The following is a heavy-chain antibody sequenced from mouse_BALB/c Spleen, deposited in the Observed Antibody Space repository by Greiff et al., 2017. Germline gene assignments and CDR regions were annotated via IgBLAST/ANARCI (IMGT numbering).Heavy chain of an antibody. CDR1: GYTFTSYW. CDR3: TRRSLGAMDY. V-gene: IGHV1S22*01. Sequence: LQQPGSELVRPGASVKLSCKASGYTFTSYWMHWVKQRPGQGLEWIGNIYPGSGSTNYDEKFKSKATLTVDTSSSTAYMQLSSLTSEDSAVYYCTRRSLGAMDYWGQGTSVTVSS. D-gene: IGHD4-1*01. J-gene: IGHJ4*01. CDR2: IYPGSGST.